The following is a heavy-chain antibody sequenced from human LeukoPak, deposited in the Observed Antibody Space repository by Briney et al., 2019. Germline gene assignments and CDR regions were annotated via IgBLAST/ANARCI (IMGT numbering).Heavy chain of an antibody. V-gene: IGHV3-23*01. J-gene: IGHJ4*02. D-gene: IGHD5-12*01. Sequence: GGSLRLSCAASGFTFSSYGMSWVRQAPGKGLEWVSAISGSGGSTYYADSAKGRFTISRDNSKNSLYLQMNSLRAEDTAVYYCARDPGYSGYDDYWGQGTLVTVSS. CDR3: ARDPGYSGYDDY. CDR1: GFTFSSYG. CDR2: ISGSGGST.